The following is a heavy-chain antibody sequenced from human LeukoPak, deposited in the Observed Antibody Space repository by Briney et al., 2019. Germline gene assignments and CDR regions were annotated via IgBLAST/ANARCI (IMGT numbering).Heavy chain of an antibody. D-gene: IGHD3-3*01. Sequence: ASVKVSCKASGYTFTSYDINWVRQATGQGLEWMGWMNPNSGNTGYAQKFQGRVTMTRNTSISTAYMELSSLRSEDTAVYYCASGYYDFWSGYYLRAYYYYGMDVWGQGTTVTVSS. CDR2: MNPNSGNT. V-gene: IGHV1-8*01. J-gene: IGHJ6*02. CDR3: ASGYYDFWSGYYLRAYYYYGMDV. CDR1: GYTFTSYD.